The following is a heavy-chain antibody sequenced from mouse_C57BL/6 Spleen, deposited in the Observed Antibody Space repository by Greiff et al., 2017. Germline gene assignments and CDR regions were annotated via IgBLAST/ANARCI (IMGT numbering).Heavy chain of an antibody. J-gene: IGHJ1*03. CDR3: TTRFGGLMWYFEG. V-gene: IGHV14-4*01. CDR1: GYTIKDDY. D-gene: IGHD2-4*01. CDR2: IDPENGDT. Sequence: VQLQQSGAELVRPGASVKLSCTASGYTIKDDYMHWVKQRPEQGLEWIGWIDPENGDTDYAPKFQDKATITADTSSNTAYLQLSSLTSEDTAVYYCTTRFGGLMWYFEGWGTGTTVTVSS.